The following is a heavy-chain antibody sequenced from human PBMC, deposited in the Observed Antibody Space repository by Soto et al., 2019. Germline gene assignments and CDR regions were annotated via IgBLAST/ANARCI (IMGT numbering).Heavy chain of an antibody. CDR2: IRGSGGST. Sequence: PGGSLRLSCSASGFTFSSYAMSWVRQAPGKGQEWVSAIRGSGGSTYYADSVKGRFTISRDNSKNTLYLQTNSLRDEDTAVYYSAKVGGSTGFAGFDPWGQGTLVTAS. CDR1: GFTFSSYA. V-gene: IGHV3-23*01. D-gene: IGHD2-2*01. CDR3: AKVGGSTGFAGFDP. J-gene: IGHJ5*02.